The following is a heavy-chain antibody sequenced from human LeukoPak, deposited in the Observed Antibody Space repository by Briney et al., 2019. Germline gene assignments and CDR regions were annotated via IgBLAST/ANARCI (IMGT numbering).Heavy chain of an antibody. V-gene: IGHV4-59*08. D-gene: IGHD4-23*01. J-gene: IGHJ4*02. CDR3: ARRRGRNTHPLGYFDY. Sequence: PSETLSLTCTVSGGSISSYYRSWIRQPPGKGLEWIGYIYYSGSTNYNPSLKSRVTISVDTSKNQFSLKLSSVTAADTAVYYCARRRGRNTHPLGYFDYWGQGTLVTVSS. CDR1: GGSISSYY. CDR2: IYYSGST.